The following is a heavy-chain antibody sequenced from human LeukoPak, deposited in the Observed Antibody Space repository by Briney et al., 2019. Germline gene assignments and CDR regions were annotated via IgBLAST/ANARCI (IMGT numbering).Heavy chain of an antibody. V-gene: IGHV1-2*06. CDR1: GYTFTDYY. Sequence: VASVKVSCKASGYTFTDYYMHWVRQAPGQGLEWMGRINPNSGGTNYAQKFQGRVTMTRDTSISTAYMELSRLRSDDTAVYYCARANMAYYYDIGDYWGQGTLVTVSS. J-gene: IGHJ4*02. CDR3: ARANMAYYYDIGDY. D-gene: IGHD3-22*01. CDR2: INPNSGGT.